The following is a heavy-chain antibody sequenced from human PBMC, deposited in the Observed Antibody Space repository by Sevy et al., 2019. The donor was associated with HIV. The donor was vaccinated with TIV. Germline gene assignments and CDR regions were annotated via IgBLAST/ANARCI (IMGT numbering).Heavy chain of an antibody. D-gene: IGHD1-26*01. V-gene: IGHV3-30*04. CDR1: GFTFSSYA. CDR2: IPYDGSNK. J-gene: IGHJ3*02. Sequence: GGSLRLSCAASGFTFSSYAMHWVRQAPGKGLEWVAVIPYDGSNKYYADSVKGRFTISRDNSKNTLYLQMNSLRAEDTAVYYCAREDGSYYLADAFDIWGQGTMVTVSS. CDR3: AREDGSYYLADAFDI.